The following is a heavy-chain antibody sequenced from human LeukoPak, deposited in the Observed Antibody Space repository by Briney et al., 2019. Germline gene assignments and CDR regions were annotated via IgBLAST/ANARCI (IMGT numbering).Heavy chain of an antibody. D-gene: IGHD3-3*01. V-gene: IGHV1-18*01. CDR2: ISAYNGNT. J-gene: IGHJ4*02. CDR1: GGTFSSYA. Sequence: ASVKVSCKASGGTFSSYAISWVRQAPGQGLEWMGWISAYNGNTNYAQKLQGRVTMTTDTSTSTAYMELRSLRSDDTAVYYCATTYYDFWSGYYHGQYFDYWGQGTLVTVSS. CDR3: ATTYYDFWSGYYHGQYFDY.